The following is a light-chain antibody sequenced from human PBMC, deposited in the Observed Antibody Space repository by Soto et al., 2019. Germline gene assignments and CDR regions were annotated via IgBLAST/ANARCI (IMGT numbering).Light chain of an antibody. CDR1: QSISSW. J-gene: IGKJ1*01. CDR2: KAS. CDR3: QQYNSYST. V-gene: IGKV1-5*03. Sequence: DIQMTQSPSTLSASVGDRVTITCRASQSISSWLAWYQQKPGKAPKLLIYKASSLLSGVPSRFGGSGSGTECTLTISSLQPDDVATDYCQQYNSYSTFGQGTKVESK.